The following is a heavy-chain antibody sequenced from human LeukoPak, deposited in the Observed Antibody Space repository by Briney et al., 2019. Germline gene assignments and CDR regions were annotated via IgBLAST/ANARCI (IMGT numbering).Heavy chain of an antibody. D-gene: IGHD1-26*01. CDR1: GYTFSSYT. CDR2: INTNTGNP. J-gene: IGHJ4*02. Sequence: GASVKVSCKASGYTFSSYTMNWVRQAPGQGLEWMGWINTNTGNPTYAQDYTGRFVFSLDTSVSTTYLQISRLKAEGTAVYYCASGPSYSGSNEYFDSWGQGTLVTVSS. V-gene: IGHV7-4-1*02. CDR3: ASGPSYSGSNEYFDS.